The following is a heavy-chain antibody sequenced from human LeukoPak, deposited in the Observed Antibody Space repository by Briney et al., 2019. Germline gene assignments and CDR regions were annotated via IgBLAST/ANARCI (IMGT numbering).Heavy chain of an antibody. CDR2: IYTSGST. CDR3: TRATSSGPLFTYHMDV. CDR1: GNSFGDYY. V-gene: IGHV4-4*07. Sequence: SETLSLTCTVSGNSFGDYYWSWIRQPAGKGLEWIGRIYTSGSTTYNPSLKSRVTMSVDTSKSQFSLNLMSVTAADTAVYYCTRATSSGPLFTYHMDVWGKGTTVTVSS. D-gene: IGHD3-22*01. J-gene: IGHJ6*03.